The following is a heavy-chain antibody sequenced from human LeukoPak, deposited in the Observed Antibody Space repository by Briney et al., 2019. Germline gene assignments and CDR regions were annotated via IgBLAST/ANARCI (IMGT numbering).Heavy chain of an antibody. CDR3: ARVRGGYAPYWYFEL. J-gene: IGHJ2*01. D-gene: IGHD5-12*01. CDR1: GGSPSSGGYY. Sequence: PPETQSLTCTVSGGSPSSGGYYWGWIRQHPGKGLEWPGYSNYSGSTYDSPSLKSRVTISVDTSKNQFSLKLSSVTAADTAVYYCARVRGGYAPYWYFELWGRGTLVTVSS. CDR2: SNYSGST. V-gene: IGHV4-31*03.